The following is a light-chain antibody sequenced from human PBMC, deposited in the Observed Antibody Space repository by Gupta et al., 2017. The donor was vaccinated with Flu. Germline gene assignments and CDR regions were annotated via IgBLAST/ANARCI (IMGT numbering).Light chain of an antibody. CDR2: GAS. CDR1: QSINTY. V-gene: IGKV1-39*01. Sequence: DIQLTQSPSPLSASVGDRVAITCRASQSINTYLNWYQQKGGKAPKILIYGASRLQSGVPTRFSGSGSGTDFTLTISRLQPEDFATYYCQQTYSLPRTFGQGTRVEI. J-gene: IGKJ1*01. CDR3: QQTYSLPRT.